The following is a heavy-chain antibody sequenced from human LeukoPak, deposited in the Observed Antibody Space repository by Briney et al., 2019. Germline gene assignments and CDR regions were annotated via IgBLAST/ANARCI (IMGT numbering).Heavy chain of an antibody. J-gene: IGHJ6*03. CDR3: ARGSSGWFYFMDV. CDR1: GLTFSSYW. CDR2: IKQDGSEK. Sequence: PGGSLRLSCAASGLTFSSYWMSWVRQAPGKGLEWVANIKQDGSEKYYVDSVKGRFTFSRDNVKNSLYLQMNSLRAEDTAVYYCARGSSGWFYFMDVWGKGTTVTVSS. V-gene: IGHV3-7*01. D-gene: IGHD6-19*01.